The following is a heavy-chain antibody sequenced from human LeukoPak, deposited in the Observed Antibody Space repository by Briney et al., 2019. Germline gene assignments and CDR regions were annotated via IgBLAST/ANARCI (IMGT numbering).Heavy chain of an antibody. J-gene: IGHJ4*02. Sequence: PGGSLRLSCAASGFTFSGSAMHWVRQASGKGLEWVGRIRSKANSYATAYAASVKGRFTISRDDSKNTAYLQMNSLKAEDTAVYYCAKDPSIAAAHMTFDYWGQGTLVTVSS. CDR1: GFTFSGSA. CDR2: IRSKANSYAT. V-gene: IGHV3-73*01. D-gene: IGHD6-13*01. CDR3: AKDPSIAAAHMTFDY.